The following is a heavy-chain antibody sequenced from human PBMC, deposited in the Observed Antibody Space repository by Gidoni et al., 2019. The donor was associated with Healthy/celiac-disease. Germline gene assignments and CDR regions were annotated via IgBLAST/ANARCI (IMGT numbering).Heavy chain of an antibody. J-gene: IGHJ6*02. CDR1: GYSFTSYW. Sequence: EVQLVQSGAEVKKPGESLKISCKGSGYSFTSYWIGWVRQMPGKGLEWMGIIYPGDSDTRYSPSFQGQVTISADKSISTAYLQWSSLKASDTAMYYCARHSPENWNYVYYYYGMDVWGQGTTVTVSS. CDR3: ARHSPENWNYVYYYYGMDV. CDR2: IYPGDSDT. V-gene: IGHV5-51*01. D-gene: IGHD1-7*01.